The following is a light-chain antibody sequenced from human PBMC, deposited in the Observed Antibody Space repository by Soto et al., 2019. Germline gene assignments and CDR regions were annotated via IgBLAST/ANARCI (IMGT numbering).Light chain of an antibody. J-gene: IGKJ4*01. Sequence: EIVMTKSPATLSVSPGERATLSCRASQSVSSNLAWHQQKPGQAPRLLIYGASTRATGIPARFSGSGSGTEFTLTISSLQSEDFAVYYCQQYNKWPPLTFGGGTKVEIK. CDR2: GAS. V-gene: IGKV3-15*01. CDR3: QQYNKWPPLT. CDR1: QSVSSN.